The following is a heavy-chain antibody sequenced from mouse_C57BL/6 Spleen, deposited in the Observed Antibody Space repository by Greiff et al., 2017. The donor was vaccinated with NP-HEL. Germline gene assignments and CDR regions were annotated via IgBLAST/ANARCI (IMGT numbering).Heavy chain of an antibody. Sequence: QVQLQQPGAELVKPGASVKMSCKASGYTFTSYWITWVKQRPGQGLEWIGDIYPGSGSTNYNEKFKSKATLTVDTSSSTAYMQLSSLTSEDSAVDCCARPYDYGRAWFAYWGQGTLVTVAA. CDR2: IYPGSGST. V-gene: IGHV1-55*01. D-gene: IGHD2-4*01. CDR3: ARPYDYGRAWFAY. J-gene: IGHJ3*01. CDR1: GYTFTSYW.